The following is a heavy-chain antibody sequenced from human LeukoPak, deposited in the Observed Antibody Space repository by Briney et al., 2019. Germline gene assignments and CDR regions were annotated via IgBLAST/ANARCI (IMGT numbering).Heavy chain of an antibody. Sequence: PGGSLRLSCAASGFTFSSYAMSWVRQAPGKGLEWVSAISGSGGSTYYADSVKGRFTISRDNSKNTLYLQMNSLRAEDTAVYYCAKSKRYSSSSFEPTGDYWGQGTLVTVSS. CDR3: AKSKRYSSSSFEPTGDY. CDR2: ISGSGGST. D-gene: IGHD6-6*01. CDR1: GFTFSSYA. J-gene: IGHJ4*02. V-gene: IGHV3-23*01.